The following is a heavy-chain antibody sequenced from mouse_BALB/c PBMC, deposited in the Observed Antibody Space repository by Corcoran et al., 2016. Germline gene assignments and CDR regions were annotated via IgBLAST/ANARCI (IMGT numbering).Heavy chain of an antibody. CDR3: ANWDWYFDV. CDR1: GFNIKDTY. J-gene: IGHJ1*01. D-gene: IGHD4-1*01. CDR2: IDPANGNT. Sequence: EVQLQQSGAELVKPGASVKLSCTASGFNIKDTYMHWVEQRPEQSLEWIGRIDPANGNTKYDPKFQGKATITADTSSNTAYLQLRSLTSEDTAVYYCANWDWYFDVWGAGTTVTVSS. V-gene: IGHV14-3*02.